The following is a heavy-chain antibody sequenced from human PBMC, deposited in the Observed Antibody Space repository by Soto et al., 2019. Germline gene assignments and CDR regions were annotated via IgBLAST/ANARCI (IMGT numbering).Heavy chain of an antibody. J-gene: IGHJ6*02. CDR3: ARDGGYSFGPGNYYGMDV. Sequence: GGSLRLSCAASGFTFSNFAMSWVRQAPGKGLEWVSGIIGSGGTTYYADSVKGRFTISRDKSKATLYLQMNSLRAEDTAIYYCARDGGYSFGPGNYYGMDVWGQGTTVTVSS. CDR1: GFTFSNFA. V-gene: IGHV3-23*01. D-gene: IGHD5-18*01. CDR2: IIGSGGTT.